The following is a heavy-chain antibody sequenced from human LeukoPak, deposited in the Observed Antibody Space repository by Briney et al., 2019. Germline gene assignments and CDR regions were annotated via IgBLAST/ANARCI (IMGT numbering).Heavy chain of an antibody. CDR1: GFIFSEYS. D-gene: IGHD3-3*01. J-gene: IGHJ4*02. CDR3: ARGRYYLDS. Sequence: VGSLRLSCAASGFIFSEYSMNMVRQSPGKGLEWVSHIRRSSETFYADSVKGRFTISRDSAKNTLYLQMNSLRAEDTAVYYCARGRYYLDSWGQGTLVTVSS. CDR2: IRRSSET. V-gene: IGHV3-48*01.